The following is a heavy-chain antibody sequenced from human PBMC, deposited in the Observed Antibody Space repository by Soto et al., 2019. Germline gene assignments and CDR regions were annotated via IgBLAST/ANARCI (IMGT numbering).Heavy chain of an antibody. V-gene: IGHV3-7*01. CDR1: GLTFTTYW. CDR2: IKQDGSEK. D-gene: IGHD3-10*01. CDR3: TRNRVKSDT. J-gene: IGHJ5*02. Sequence: GGSLRLSWVASGLTFTTYWMTWVRQAPGKGLEWVANIKQDGSEKYYVDSVKGRFTISRDDAENSLYLQMNNLRAEDTAVYYCTRNRVKSDTWGQGTPVTVSS.